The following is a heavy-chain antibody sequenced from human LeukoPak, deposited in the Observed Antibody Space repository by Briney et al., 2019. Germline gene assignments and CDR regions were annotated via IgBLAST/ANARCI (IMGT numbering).Heavy chain of an antibody. CDR1: GGSISSHY. CDR2: IYYSGST. D-gene: IGHD1-26*01. CDR3: ARINEYSGSYDFDY. V-gene: IGHV4-59*11. Sequence: SETLSLTCTVSGGSISSHYWSWIRQPPGKGLEWIGYIYYSGSTNYNPSLKSRVTISVDTSKNQFSLKLSSVTAADTAVYYCARINEYSGSYDFDYWGQGTLVTVSS. J-gene: IGHJ4*02.